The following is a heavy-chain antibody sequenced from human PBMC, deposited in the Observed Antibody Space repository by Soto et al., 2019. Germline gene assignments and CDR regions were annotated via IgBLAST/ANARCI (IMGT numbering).Heavy chain of an antibody. Sequence: QVQVQESGPGLVKPSGTLSLTCGVSGGSINTDYWWSWVRQAPGKALEWIGEVHHSGTTNYIQSLKTRITMSVDKSGNQVSLDLTSVAAADTAVYFCARGFSYRWVYWGQGILVTVSS. CDR3: ARGFSYRWVY. CDR1: GGSINTDYW. J-gene: IGHJ4*02. D-gene: IGHD3-16*02. CDR2: VHHSGTT. V-gene: IGHV4-4*02.